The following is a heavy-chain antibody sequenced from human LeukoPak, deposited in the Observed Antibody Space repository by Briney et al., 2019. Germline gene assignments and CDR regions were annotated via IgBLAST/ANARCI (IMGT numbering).Heavy chain of an antibody. J-gene: IGHJ4*02. CDR1: GFTFSSYG. CDR3: AKTGIVGATQYYFDY. Sequence: GGSLRLSCAASGFTFSSYGMHWVCQAPGKGLEWVAVISYDGSNKYYADSVKGRFTISRDNSKNTLYLQMNSLRAEDTAVYYCAKTGIVGATQYYFDYWGQGTLVTVSS. D-gene: IGHD1-26*01. CDR2: ISYDGSNK. V-gene: IGHV3-30*18.